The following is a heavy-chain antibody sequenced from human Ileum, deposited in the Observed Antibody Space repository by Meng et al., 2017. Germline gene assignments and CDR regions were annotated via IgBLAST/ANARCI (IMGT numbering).Heavy chain of an antibody. V-gene: IGHV3-23*04. CDR3: ATRHLGY. J-gene: IGHJ4*02. CDR2: ISESGGST. CDR1: GFTFTNDA. Sequence: EVQGVECGGGLVQPGGSLRLSCAASGFTFTNDAMSWVRQAPGKGLEWVSSISESGGSTHYAESVTGRFTISRDNSKNTVWLQMNSLRADDTAVYYCATRHLGYWGQGTLVTVSS.